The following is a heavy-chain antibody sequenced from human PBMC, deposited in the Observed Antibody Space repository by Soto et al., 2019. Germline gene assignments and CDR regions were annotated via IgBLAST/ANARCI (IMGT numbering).Heavy chain of an antibody. CDR1: GFTFSSYS. V-gene: IGHV3-21*01. CDR3: ARDRSSGWYPYNWFDP. J-gene: IGHJ5*02. CDR2: ISSSSSYI. Sequence: PGGSLRLSCAASGFTFSSYSMNWVRQAPGKGLEWVSSISSSSSYIYYADSVKGRFTISRDNAKNSLYLQMNSLRAEDTAVYYCARDRSSGWYPYNWFDPWGQGTLVTVSS. D-gene: IGHD6-19*01.